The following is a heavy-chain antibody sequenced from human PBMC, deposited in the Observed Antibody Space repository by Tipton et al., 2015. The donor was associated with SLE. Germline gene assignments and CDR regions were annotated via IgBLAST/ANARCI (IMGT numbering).Heavy chain of an antibody. J-gene: IGHJ4*02. D-gene: IGHD5/OR15-5a*01. CDR3: ARDRSSVSD. V-gene: IGHV4-61*02. CDR1: GDSIGSGSYY. Sequence: TLSLTCTVSGDSIGSGSYYWSWIRQPAGKGLEWIGRIYASGSTNYNPSLKSRVTISLDTSKNQFSLRLSSVTAADTAVYFCARDRSSVSDWGQGTQVIVSP. CDR2: IYASGST.